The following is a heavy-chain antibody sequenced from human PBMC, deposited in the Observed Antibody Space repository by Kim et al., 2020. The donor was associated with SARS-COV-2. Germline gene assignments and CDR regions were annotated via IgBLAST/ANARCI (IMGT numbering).Heavy chain of an antibody. J-gene: IGHJ4*02. D-gene: IGHD3-3*01. Sequence: SETLSITCTVSGGSISSYYWSWIRQPPGKGLEWIGYIYYSGSSNYNPSLKSRVTISVDTSKNQFSLKLSSVTAADTAVYYCARERSVITIFRVAREGFDYWGQGTLVTVSS. CDR1: GGSISSYY. CDR3: ARERSVITIFRVAREGFDY. CDR2: IYYSGSS. V-gene: IGHV4-59*01.